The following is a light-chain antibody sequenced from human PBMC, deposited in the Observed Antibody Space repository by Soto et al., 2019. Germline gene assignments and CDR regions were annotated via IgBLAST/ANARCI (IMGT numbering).Light chain of an antibody. Sequence: QSVLTQPPSASGTPGQRVTISCSGSTSNIGSHTVTWYQQVPGTAPKRLIFSHNQPPSGVPDRFSGSKSGTSASLAISGLQSDDEADYYCTAWDARLNGQVFGGGTKVTVL. CDR3: TAWDARLNGQV. CDR2: SHN. CDR1: TSNIGSHT. V-gene: IGLV1-44*01. J-gene: IGLJ2*01.